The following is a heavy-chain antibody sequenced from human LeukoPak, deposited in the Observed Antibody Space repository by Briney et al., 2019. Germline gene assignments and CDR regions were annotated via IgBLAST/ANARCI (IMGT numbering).Heavy chain of an antibody. CDR3: ARKGGPLGPPFDN. D-gene: IGHD7-27*01. CDR1: GFTFSSYS. J-gene: IGHJ4*02. V-gene: IGHV3-21*01. Sequence: PGGSLRLSCAASGFTFSSYSMNWVRQAPGKGLEWVSFISSSSNYIYYADSVKGRFTISRDNAKNSLYLQMNSLRAEDTAVYYCARKGGPLGPPFDNWGQGTLVTVSS. CDR2: ISSSSNYI.